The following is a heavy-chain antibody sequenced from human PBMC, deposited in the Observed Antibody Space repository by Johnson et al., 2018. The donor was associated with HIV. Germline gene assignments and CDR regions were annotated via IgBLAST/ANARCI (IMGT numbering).Heavy chain of an antibody. D-gene: IGHD3-22*01. V-gene: IGHV3-7*01. J-gene: IGHJ3*02. Sequence: VQLVESGGGLVQPGGSLRLSCAASGFTFSSYWMSWVRQAPGKGLEWVANIKQDGSEKYYVDSVKGRFTISRDNAKNSLYLQMNSLRAEDTAVYYCARNLEFDSSGYYYEGRDAFDIWGQGTMVTVSS. CDR1: GFTFSSYW. CDR2: IKQDGSEK. CDR3: ARNLEFDSSGYYYEGRDAFDI.